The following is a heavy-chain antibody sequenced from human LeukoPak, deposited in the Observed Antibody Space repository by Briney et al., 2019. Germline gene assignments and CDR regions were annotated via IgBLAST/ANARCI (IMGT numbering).Heavy chain of an antibody. D-gene: IGHD1-26*01. CDR2: INPNSGGT. Sequence: ASVKVSCKASGYTFTGYCMHWVRQAPGQGLEWMGWINPNSGGTNYAQKFQGRVTMTRDTSISTAYMELSRPTSDDTAVYYCAREISRSYYYWGQGTLVTVSS. CDR1: GYTFTGYC. CDR3: AREISRSYYY. V-gene: IGHV1-2*02. J-gene: IGHJ4*02.